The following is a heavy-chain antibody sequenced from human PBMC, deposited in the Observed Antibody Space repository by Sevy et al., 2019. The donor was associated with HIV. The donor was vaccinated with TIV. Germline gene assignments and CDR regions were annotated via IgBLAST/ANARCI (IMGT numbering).Heavy chain of an antibody. D-gene: IGHD1-1*01. Sequence: ASVKVSCKTSGYTFDNFDITWVRQAPGQGLESMGWISRHNYKTTSGQRLHDRVTLTTDTSTTTAYLKLRKLRPDDTAVYYCAGGVDRGNGNGPYLDSWGQGTQVTVSS. CDR3: AGGVDRGNGNGPYLDS. J-gene: IGHJ4*02. CDR2: ISRHNYKT. CDR1: GYTFDNFD. V-gene: IGHV1-18*04.